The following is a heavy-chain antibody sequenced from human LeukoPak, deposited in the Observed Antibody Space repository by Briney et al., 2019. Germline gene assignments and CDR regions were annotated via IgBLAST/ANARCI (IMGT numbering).Heavy chain of an antibody. CDR1: GGSISSSSYY. D-gene: IGHD2-2*02. J-gene: IGHJ5*02. Sequence: SETLSLTCTVSGGSISSSSYYWGWIRQPPGKGLEWIGSIYYSGSTYYNPSLKSRVTISVDTSKNQFSLKLSSVTAADTAVYYCARDALYCSSTSCYTSEGWFDPWGQGTLVTVSS. CDR2: IYYSGST. CDR3: ARDALYCSSTSCYTSEGWFDP. V-gene: IGHV4-39*07.